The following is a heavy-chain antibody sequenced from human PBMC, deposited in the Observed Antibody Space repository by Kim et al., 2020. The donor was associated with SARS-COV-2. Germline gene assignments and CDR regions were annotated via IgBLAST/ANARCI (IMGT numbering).Heavy chain of an antibody. J-gene: IGHJ4*02. V-gene: IGHV3-48*02. Sequence: SMKGRFTTSRANAKNPLYLQMNSLRDEDTAVYYCAFAGGFMVRGVIMADYWGQGTLVTVSS. CDR3: AFAGGFMVRGVIMADY. D-gene: IGHD3-10*01.